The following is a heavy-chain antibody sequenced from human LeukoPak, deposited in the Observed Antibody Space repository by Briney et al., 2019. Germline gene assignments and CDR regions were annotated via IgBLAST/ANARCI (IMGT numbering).Heavy chain of an antibody. CDR3: AREGRLMGYSGGLGFVY. CDR1: GGSISSGSYY. Sequence: SQTLSLTCTVSGGSISSGSYYWSWIRQPAGKGLEWIGRIYTSGSTNYNPSLKSRVTISVDTSKNQFSLKLSSVTAADTAVYYCAREGRLMGYSGGLGFVYRGQGTPVTVSS. J-gene: IGHJ4*02. CDR2: IYTSGST. D-gene: IGHD6-19*01. V-gene: IGHV4-61*02.